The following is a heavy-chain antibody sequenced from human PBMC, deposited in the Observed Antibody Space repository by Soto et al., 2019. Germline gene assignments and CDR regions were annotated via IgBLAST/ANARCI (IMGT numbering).Heavy chain of an antibody. CDR1: GFTFSGSA. CDR3: ASLPYYDFWSGYYSIGDDAFDI. CDR2: IRSKANSYAT. Sequence: GGSLRLSCAASGFTFSGSAMHWVRQASGKGLEWVGRIRSKANSYATAYAASVKGRFTISRDDSKNTLYLQMNSLRAEDTAVYYCASLPYYDFWSGYYSIGDDAFDIWGQGTMVTVSS. V-gene: IGHV3-73*01. J-gene: IGHJ3*02. D-gene: IGHD3-3*01.